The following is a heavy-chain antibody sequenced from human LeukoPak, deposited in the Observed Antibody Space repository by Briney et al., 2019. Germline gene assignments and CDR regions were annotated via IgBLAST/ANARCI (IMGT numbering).Heavy chain of an antibody. J-gene: IGHJ4*02. CDR1: GFTFDDYA. CDR3: ARGASGSYYVDY. CDR2: INWNSGII. Sequence: GRSLRLSCAASGFTFDDYAMHWVRQVPGKGLEWVSGINWNSGIIGYADSVKGRFTISRDNAKNTVYLQMNSLRAEDTAVYYCARGASGSYYVDYWGQGILVTVSS. V-gene: IGHV3-9*01. D-gene: IGHD1-26*01.